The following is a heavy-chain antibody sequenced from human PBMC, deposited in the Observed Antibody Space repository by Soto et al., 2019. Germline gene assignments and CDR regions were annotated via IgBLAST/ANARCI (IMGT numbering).Heavy chain of an antibody. CDR1: GFTFRSYV. V-gene: IGHV3-30*19. CDR2: TSYDGTNN. D-gene: IGHD3-16*01. CDR3: ARWGTTGGLDV. Sequence: QVQLVESGGGVVQPGTSLRLSCVGSGFTFRSYVIHWVRQAPGKGREWVALTSYDGTNNYYGDSVKGRFTISRDNSKNTVDLQMDSLRLEDTSLYYCARWGTTGGLDVWGPGTLVSVSS. J-gene: IGHJ4*02.